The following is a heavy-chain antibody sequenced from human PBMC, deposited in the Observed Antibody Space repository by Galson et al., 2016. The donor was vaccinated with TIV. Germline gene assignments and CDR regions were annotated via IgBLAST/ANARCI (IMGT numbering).Heavy chain of an antibody. V-gene: IGHV4-39*07. J-gene: IGHJ4*02. Sequence: LSLTCTVSGGSVSHTSYYWGWIRQPPGKGLEWIGTIYYTGITFYNPSLESRVPISLDTSKNQFSLKLSSVSGADTAVYYCARTKGAGLAARVLFDFWGLGTLVTVSS. CDR3: ARTKGAGLAARVLFDF. D-gene: IGHD6-6*01. CDR2: IYYTGIT. CDR1: GGSVSHTSYY.